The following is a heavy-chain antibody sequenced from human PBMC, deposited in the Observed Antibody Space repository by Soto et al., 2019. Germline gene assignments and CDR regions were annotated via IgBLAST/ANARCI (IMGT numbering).Heavy chain of an antibody. J-gene: IGHJ5*02. CDR1: GYTFTSYD. CDR2: MNPNSGNT. CDR3: ARRFITGTLEINWFDP. D-gene: IGHD1-20*01. V-gene: IGHV1-8*01. Sequence: ASVKVSCKASGYTFTSYDINWVLQATGQGLEWMGWMNPNSGNTGYAQKFQGRVTMTRNTSISTAYMELSSLRSEDTAVYYCARRFITGTLEINWFDPWGQGTLVTVSS.